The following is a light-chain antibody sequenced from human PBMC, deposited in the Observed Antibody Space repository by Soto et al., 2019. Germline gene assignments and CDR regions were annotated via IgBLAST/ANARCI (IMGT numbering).Light chain of an antibody. V-gene: IGKV3-15*01. J-gene: IGKJ4*01. Sequence: EVVMTQSPATLSVSPRERATLACRASQTFSSNLAWYQQKPGQAPRLLIYGASTRAPGVPARFSGSGSGTEFTLTISSLQSEDFAVYYCQQYYSWPLTFGGGTKV. CDR1: QTFSSN. CDR3: QQYYSWPLT. CDR2: GAS.